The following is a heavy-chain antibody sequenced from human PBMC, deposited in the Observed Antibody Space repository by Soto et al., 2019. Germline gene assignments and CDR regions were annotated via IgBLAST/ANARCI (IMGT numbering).Heavy chain of an antibody. CDR2: IIPILGIA. J-gene: IGHJ4*02. Sequence: QVQLVQSGAEVKKPGSSVKVSCKASGGTFRSYTISWVRQAPGQGLEWMGRIIPILGIANYAQKFQGRVTITADNSTSTAYMELSSLRSEDTAVYYCARMGDSSGYYLTFDYWGQGTLVTVSS. V-gene: IGHV1-69*02. CDR1: GGTFRSYT. CDR3: ARMGDSSGYYLTFDY. D-gene: IGHD3-22*01.